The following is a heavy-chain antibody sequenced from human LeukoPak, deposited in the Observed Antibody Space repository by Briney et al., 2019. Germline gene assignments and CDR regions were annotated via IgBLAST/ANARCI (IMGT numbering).Heavy chain of an antibody. CDR2: IYYSGST. CDR1: GGSISSYY. CDR3: AKGVYRFDY. D-gene: IGHD2-2*02. J-gene: IGHJ4*02. Sequence: SETLSLTCTVSGGSISSYYWSWIRQPPGKGLEWIGYIYYSGSTNYNPSLKSRVTISVDTSKNQFSLRLSSVTAADTAVYYCAKGVYRFDYWGQGTLVTVSS. V-gene: IGHV4-59*01.